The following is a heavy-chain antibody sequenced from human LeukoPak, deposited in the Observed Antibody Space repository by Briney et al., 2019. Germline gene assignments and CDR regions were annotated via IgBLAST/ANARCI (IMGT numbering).Heavy chain of an antibody. D-gene: IGHD3-10*01. CDR1: GYTFIGYY. J-gene: IGHJ6*03. V-gene: IGHV1-2*02. CDR2: INLNSGGT. Sequence: ASVKVSCKASGYTFIGYYMHWVRQAPGQGLEWMGWINLNSGGTNYAQKFQGRVTMTRNTSISTAYMELSSLRSEDTAVYYCARGIMVRGRRGYYYMDVWGKGTTVTISS. CDR3: ARGIMVRGRRGYYYMDV.